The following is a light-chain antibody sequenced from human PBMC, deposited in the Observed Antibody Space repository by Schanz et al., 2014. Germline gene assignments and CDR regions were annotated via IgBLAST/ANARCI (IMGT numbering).Light chain of an antibody. CDR2: DVT. V-gene: IGLV2-11*01. J-gene: IGLJ2*01. CDR3: CAYAGSGSVV. Sequence: QSALTQPRSVSGSPGQSVTISCTGTSSDVGGYNYVSWFQQHPGKAPELMTYDVTKRPSGVPDRFSGSKSGNTASLTISGLQAEDEADYFCCAYAGSGSVVFGGGTKLTVL. CDR1: SSDVGGYNY.